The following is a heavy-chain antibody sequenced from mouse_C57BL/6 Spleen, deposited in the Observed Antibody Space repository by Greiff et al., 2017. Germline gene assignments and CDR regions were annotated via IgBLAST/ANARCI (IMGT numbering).Heavy chain of an antibody. CDR1: GYTFTDYY. CDR2: IFPGSGST. D-gene: IGHD1-1*01. CDR3: ARSDGSSYSWYFDV. Sequence: QVQLQQSGPELVKPGASVKISCKASGYTFTDYYINWVKQRPGQGLEWIGWIFPGSGSTYYNEKFKGKATLTVDKSSSTAYMLLSSLTSEDSAVYFCARSDGSSYSWYFDVWGTGTTVTVSS. J-gene: IGHJ1*03. V-gene: IGHV1-75*01.